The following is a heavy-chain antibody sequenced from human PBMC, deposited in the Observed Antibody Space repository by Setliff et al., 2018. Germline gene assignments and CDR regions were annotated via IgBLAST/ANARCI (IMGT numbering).Heavy chain of an antibody. V-gene: IGHV3-21*04. Sequence: KPGGSLRLSCAVSGFTFSTYSMNWVRQAPGKGLEWVSYISSSSSTIYSADSVKGRFTISRDNAKNSLYLQMNSLRAEDSAAYYCAKNLRGVGFYMGVWGKGTTVTVSS. CDR3: AKNLRGVGFYMGV. CDR1: GFTFSTYS. CDR2: ISSSSSTI. D-gene: IGHD2-15*01. J-gene: IGHJ6*03.